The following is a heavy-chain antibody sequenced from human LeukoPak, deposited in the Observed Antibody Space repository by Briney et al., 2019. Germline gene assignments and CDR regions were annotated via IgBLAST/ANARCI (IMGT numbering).Heavy chain of an antibody. CDR2: IYYSGST. Sequence: PSQTLSLTCTVSGGSISSGDYYWSWIRQPPGKGLEWIGYIYYSGSTYYNPSLKSRVTISVDMSKNQFSLKLSSVTAADTAVYYCARAVVWGSYRPLDYWGQGTLVTVSP. CDR1: GGSISSGDYY. D-gene: IGHD3-16*02. J-gene: IGHJ4*02. V-gene: IGHV4-30-4*01. CDR3: ARAVVWGSYRPLDY.